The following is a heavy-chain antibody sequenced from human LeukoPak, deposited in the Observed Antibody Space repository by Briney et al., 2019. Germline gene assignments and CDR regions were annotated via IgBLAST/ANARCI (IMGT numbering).Heavy chain of an antibody. D-gene: IGHD3-22*01. J-gene: IGHJ4*02. Sequence: GGSLRLSCAASGFTFSSYGMSWVRQAPGKGLEWVSAISGSGGSTYYADSVKGRFTISRDNSKNTLYLQMNSLRAEDTAVYYCARALDYDSSGYYYGSGYWGQGTLVTVSS. CDR3: ARALDYDSSGYYYGSGY. CDR1: GFTFSSYG. V-gene: IGHV3-23*01. CDR2: ISGSGGST.